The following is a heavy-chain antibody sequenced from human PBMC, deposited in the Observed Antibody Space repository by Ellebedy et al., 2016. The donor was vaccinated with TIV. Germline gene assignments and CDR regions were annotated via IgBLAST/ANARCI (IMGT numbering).Heavy chain of an antibody. CDR1: GFTFSSYS. J-gene: IGHJ2*01. Sequence: PGGSLRLSCAASGFTFSSYSMNWVRQAPGKGLEWVSSISSSSSYIYYADSVKGRFTISRDNAKNSLYLQMNSLRAEDTAVYYCARDLGTPVGLDLWGRGTLVTVSS. CDR2: ISSSSSYI. D-gene: IGHD7-27*01. CDR3: ARDLGTPVGLDL. V-gene: IGHV3-21*01.